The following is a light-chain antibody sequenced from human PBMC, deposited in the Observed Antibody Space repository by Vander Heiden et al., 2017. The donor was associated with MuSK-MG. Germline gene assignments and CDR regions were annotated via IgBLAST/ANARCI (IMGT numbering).Light chain of an antibody. CDR1: QSLLHSNGYNY. J-gene: IGKJ1*01. CDR2: LGS. Sequence: DTVMTQSQLSLPVTPGEPASSSCRSSQSLLHSNGYNYLDWYLQKPGQSPQLLIYLGSNRASGVPDRFSGSGLGTDFTLKISRVEAEDVGVYYCRQALQTPLTFGQGTKVXIK. CDR3: RQALQTPLT. V-gene: IGKV2-28*01.